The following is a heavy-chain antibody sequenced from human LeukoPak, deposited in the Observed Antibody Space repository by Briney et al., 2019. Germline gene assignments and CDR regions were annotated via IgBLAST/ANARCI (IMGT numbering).Heavy chain of an antibody. CDR2: IFYRESFSYGGTT. CDR1: GVSISGYY. CDR3: ARQISGNKDY. J-gene: IGHJ4*02. Sequence: SETLSLTCTVSGVSISGYYWIWIRQSPGRGLEYIGSIFYRESFSYGGTTFYNPSLQSRVTISVDTSKSAFSLRLTSVTAADTAVYFCARQISGNKDYWGQGTLVTVSS. V-gene: IGHV4-59*05. D-gene: IGHD1/OR15-1a*01.